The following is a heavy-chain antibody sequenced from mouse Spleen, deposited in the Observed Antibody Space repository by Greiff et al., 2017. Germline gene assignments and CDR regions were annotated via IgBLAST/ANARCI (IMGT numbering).Heavy chain of an antibody. Sequence: QVQLQQPGAELVRPGSSVKLSCQASGYTFTSYWMHWVKQRPIQGLEWIGNIDPSDSETHYNQKFRDKATLTVDKSSSTAYMQLSSLTSDGSAFYYCARDYSVVSLDYWGQGTTLTGSS. D-gene: IGHD1-1*01. CDR2: IDPSDSET. CDR3: ARDYSVVSLDY. CDR1: GYTFTSYW. J-gene: IGHJ2*01. V-gene: IGHV1-52*01.